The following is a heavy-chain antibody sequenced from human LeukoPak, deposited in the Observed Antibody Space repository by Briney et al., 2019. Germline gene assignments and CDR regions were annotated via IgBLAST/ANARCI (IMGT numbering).Heavy chain of an antibody. CDR2: INPNSGGT. CDR3: ARDSGYDEKAFDI. J-gene: IGHJ3*02. D-gene: IGHD5-12*01. V-gene: IGHV1-2*02. Sequence: ASVKVSCKAPGYTFTGYYMHWVRQAPGQGLEWMGWINPNSGGTNYAQKFQGRVTMTRDTSISTAYMELRRLRSDDTAVYHCARDSGYDEKAFDIWGQGTMVTVSS. CDR1: GYTFTGYY.